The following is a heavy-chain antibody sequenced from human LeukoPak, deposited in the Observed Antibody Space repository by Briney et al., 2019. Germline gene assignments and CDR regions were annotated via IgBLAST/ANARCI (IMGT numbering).Heavy chain of an antibody. CDR2: IWYDGSNK. CDR1: GFTFSSYG. D-gene: IGHD3-22*01. V-gene: IGHV3-33*01. CDR3: ARGMPDYYDSSGYYPWFDY. J-gene: IGHJ4*02. Sequence: GGSLRLSCAASGFTFSSYGMHWVRQAPGKGLEWVAVIWYDGSNKYYADSVKGRFTISRDNSKNTLYLQMNSLRAEDTAVYYCARGMPDYYDSSGYYPWFDYWGQGTLVTASS.